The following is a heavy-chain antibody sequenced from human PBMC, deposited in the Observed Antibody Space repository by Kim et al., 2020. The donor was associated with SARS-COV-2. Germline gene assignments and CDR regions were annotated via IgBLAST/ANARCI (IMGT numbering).Heavy chain of an antibody. Sequence: GGSLRLSCAASGFTFSSYAMSWVRQAPGKGLEWVSAISGSGGSTYYADSVKGRFTISRDNSKNTLYLQMNSLRAEDTAVYYCAKDDKTYCSGGSCYLPLNAFDIWGQGTVVTVSS. CDR2: ISGSGGST. V-gene: IGHV3-23*01. CDR1: GFTFSSYA. CDR3: AKDDKTYCSGGSCYLPLNAFDI. D-gene: IGHD2-15*01. J-gene: IGHJ3*02.